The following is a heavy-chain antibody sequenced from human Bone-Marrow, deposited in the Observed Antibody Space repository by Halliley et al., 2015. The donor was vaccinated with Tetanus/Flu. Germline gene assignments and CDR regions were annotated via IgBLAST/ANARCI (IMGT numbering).Heavy chain of an antibody. Sequence: LRLFCSVSGDFTSIYYHWGWIRQPPGKGLEWIGYIYHRGNTNYNPSLESRVTISVDTSKNQFSLNLRSVTAADTAVYYCARRGAGRGTKYYFDYWGQGTLGTVSS. V-gene: IGHV4-59*01. J-gene: IGHJ4*02. CDR2: IYHRGNT. CDR1: GDFTSIYYH. D-gene: IGHD6-19*01. CDR3: ARRGAGRGTKYYFDY.